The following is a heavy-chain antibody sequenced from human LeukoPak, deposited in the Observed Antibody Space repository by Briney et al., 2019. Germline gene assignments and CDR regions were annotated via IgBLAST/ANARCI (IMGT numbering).Heavy chain of an antibody. CDR3: ARASDSGDWHLGY. CDR2: VYDRGGT. J-gene: IGHJ4*02. D-gene: IGHD2-21*02. CDR1: GFTFSDYY. Sequence: GSLRLSCTASGFTFSDYYMNWIRQSPGKGLEWIGYVYDRGGTNYNPSLKSRAIISADTSKNQFSLKVTSVTAADTAVYYCARASDSGDWHLGYWGQGTLVTVSS. V-gene: IGHV4-59*01.